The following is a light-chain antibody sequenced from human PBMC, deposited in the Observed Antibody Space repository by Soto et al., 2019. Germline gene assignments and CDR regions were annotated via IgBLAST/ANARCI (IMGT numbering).Light chain of an antibody. CDR1: QSVSSIY. CDR2: GAS. CDR3: QQFGSSPLYT. J-gene: IGKJ2*01. Sequence: EIVLTQSPGTLSLSPGERVTLSCRASQSVSSIYLAWYQQKPGQAPRLLIYGASSRATGIPDRFSGSGSGTDFNLTISRLEPEDFAVYYCQQFGSSPLYTFGQGTKLEIK. V-gene: IGKV3-20*01.